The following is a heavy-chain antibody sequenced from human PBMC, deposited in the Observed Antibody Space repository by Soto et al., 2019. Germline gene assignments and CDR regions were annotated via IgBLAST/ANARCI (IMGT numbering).Heavy chain of an antibody. CDR1: GVTFSSYA. CDR2: IIPIFGTA. CDR3: TRVGPPSVVVIARSPTPEGDGY. D-gene: IGHD2-21*01. J-gene: IGHJ4*01. V-gene: IGHV1-69*13. Sequence: SVKVSCKDSGVTFSSYAISWLQQAPGQGLEWMGGIIPIFGTANYAHKFQGRVTITPDQSPSPADIERSRRTSEDTSVYYCTRVGPPSVVVIARSPTPEGDGYWG.